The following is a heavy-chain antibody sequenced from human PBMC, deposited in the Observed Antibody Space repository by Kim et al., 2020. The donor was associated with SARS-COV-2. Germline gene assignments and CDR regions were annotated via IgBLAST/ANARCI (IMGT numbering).Heavy chain of an antibody. Sequence: GGSLRLSCTASGFTFGDYAMSWVRQAPGKGLEWVGFIRSKAYGGTTEYAASVKGRFTISRDDSKSIAYLQMNSLKTEDTAVYYCTRAHNIGRWAYYYYYYMDVWGTGTTVTVSS. J-gene: IGHJ6*03. CDR1: GFTFGDYA. D-gene: IGHD5-12*01. CDR3: TRAHNIGRWAYYYYYYMDV. CDR2: IRSKAYGGTT. V-gene: IGHV3-49*04.